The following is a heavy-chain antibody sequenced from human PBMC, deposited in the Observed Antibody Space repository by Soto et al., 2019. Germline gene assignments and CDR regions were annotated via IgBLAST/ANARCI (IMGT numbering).Heavy chain of an antibody. CDR2: IFHDGDNK. CDR3: TRGWGLVDYYDSTAFEY. D-gene: IGHD3-22*01. J-gene: IGHJ4*02. V-gene: IGHV3-33*01. Sequence: GSLRLSCAVSGFTFSTYGMHWARQAPGKGLEWVAVIFHDGDNKYYAESVKGRFTISRDNSKNTLNLEMNSLRAEDTGVYYCTRGWGLVDYYDSTAFEYWGQGTVVTVSS. CDR1: GFTFSTYG.